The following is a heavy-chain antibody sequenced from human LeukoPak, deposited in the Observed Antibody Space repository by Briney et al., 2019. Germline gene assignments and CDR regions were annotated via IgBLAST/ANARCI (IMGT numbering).Heavy chain of an antibody. J-gene: IGHJ3*02. CDR1: GYTFTSYA. CDR3: ARVLGYIDAFDI. D-gene: IGHD3-16*02. Sequence: ASVKVSCKASGYTFTSYAMHWVRQAPGQRLEWMGWINAGNGNTKYSQKFQGRVTITRDTSASTAYMELSSLRSDDTAVYYCARVLGYIDAFDIWGQGTMVTVSS. V-gene: IGHV1-3*01. CDR2: INAGNGNT.